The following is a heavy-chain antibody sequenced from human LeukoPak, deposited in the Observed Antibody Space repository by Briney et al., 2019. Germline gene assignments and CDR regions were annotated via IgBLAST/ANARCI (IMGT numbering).Heavy chain of an antibody. Sequence: SVKVSCKASGGTFSSYAISWVRHAPGQGLEWMGGIIPIFGTANYAQKFQGRVTITADESTSTAYMELSSLRSEDTAVYYCARAPRYCSGGSCYLDAFDIWGQGTMVTVSS. V-gene: IGHV1-69*01. D-gene: IGHD2-15*01. CDR1: GGTFSSYA. CDR2: IIPIFGTA. J-gene: IGHJ3*02. CDR3: ARAPRYCSGGSCYLDAFDI.